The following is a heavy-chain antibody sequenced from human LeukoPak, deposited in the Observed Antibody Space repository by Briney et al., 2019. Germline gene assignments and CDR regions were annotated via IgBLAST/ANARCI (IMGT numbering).Heavy chain of an antibody. D-gene: IGHD1-1*01. V-gene: IGHV3-23*01. Sequence: PGGSLRLSCAASGFTFSSYAMSWVRQAPGKGLEWVSAISGSGGTTYYADYVKGRFTISRDNSNNTLYVQMNSLRAEDTAVYYCAKARSGSANWALQIFDNWGQGTLVTVSS. J-gene: IGHJ4*02. CDR3: AKARSGSANWALQIFDN. CDR1: GFTFSSYA. CDR2: ISGSGGTT.